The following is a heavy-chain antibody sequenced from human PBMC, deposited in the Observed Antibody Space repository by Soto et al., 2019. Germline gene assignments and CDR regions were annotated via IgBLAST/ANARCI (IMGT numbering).Heavy chain of an antibody. CDR3: ASLLDLYYYYGMDV. CDR2: IIPIFGTA. J-gene: IGHJ6*02. Sequence: QVQLVQSGAEVKKPGASVKVSCKASGCTFSSYAISWVPQAPGQGLEWMGGIIPIFGTANYAQKFQGRVTITADESTSTAYMELSSLRSEDTAVYYCASLLDLYYYYGMDVWGQGTTVTVSS. CDR1: GCTFSSYA. D-gene: IGHD3-3*01. V-gene: IGHV1-69*12.